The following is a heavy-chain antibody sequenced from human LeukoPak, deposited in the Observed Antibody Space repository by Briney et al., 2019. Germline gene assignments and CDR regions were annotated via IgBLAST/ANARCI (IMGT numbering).Heavy chain of an antibody. Sequence: GGSLRLSCAVSGITLSNYGMSWVRQAPGKGLEWVAGISDSAGRTKYADSVKGRFTISRDNPKNTLYLQMNSLRAEDTAVYFCAKRGVVIRVILVGFHKEAYYFDSWGQGALSPSPQ. CDR1: GITLSNYG. J-gene: IGHJ4*02. CDR2: ISDSAGRT. CDR3: AKRGVVIRVILVGFHKEAYYFDS. D-gene: IGHD3-22*01. V-gene: IGHV3-23*01.